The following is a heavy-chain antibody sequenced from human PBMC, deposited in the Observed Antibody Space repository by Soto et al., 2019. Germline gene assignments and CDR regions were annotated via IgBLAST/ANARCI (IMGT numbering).Heavy chain of an antibody. V-gene: IGHV1-18*01. CDR2: INAFKGDT. J-gene: IGHJ4*02. CDR1: GYTFYSYG. D-gene: IGHD5-12*01. CDR3: ARWGRGDGYNYLDY. Sequence: QVHLVQSGPELKKPGASVKVSCKTSGYTFYSYGISWVRQAPGLGLEWVGWINAFKGDTNNAEKYQGRVTMTTDTSTTPVYMEVRNMRFDETALYYCARWGRGDGYNYLDYWGQGTLVTVSS.